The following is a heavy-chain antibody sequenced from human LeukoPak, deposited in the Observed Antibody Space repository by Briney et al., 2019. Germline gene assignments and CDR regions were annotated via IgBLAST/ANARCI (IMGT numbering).Heavy chain of an antibody. CDR1: GFTVSSNY. CDR3: AKEGIMDYFDY. J-gene: IGHJ4*02. Sequence: GGSLRLSCAASGFTVSSNYMSWVRQAPGKGLEWVSVIYSGGSTYYADSVKGRFTISRDNSKNTLYLQMNSLRAEDTAVYYCAKEGIMDYFDYWGQGTLVTVSS. V-gene: IGHV3-53*01. CDR2: IYSGGST. D-gene: IGHD3-16*01.